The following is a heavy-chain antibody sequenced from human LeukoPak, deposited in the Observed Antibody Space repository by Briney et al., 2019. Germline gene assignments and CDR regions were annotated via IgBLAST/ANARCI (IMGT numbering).Heavy chain of an antibody. Sequence: SETLSLTCAVYGGSFSGYYWSWIRQPPGKGLEWIGEINHSGSTNYNPSLKSRVTISVDTSKNQFSLKLSSVTAADTAVYYCARDSGYQTHFDYWGQGTLVTVSS. J-gene: IGHJ4*02. CDR2: INHSGST. V-gene: IGHV4-34*01. CDR1: GGSFSGYY. D-gene: IGHD3-22*01. CDR3: ARDSGYQTHFDY.